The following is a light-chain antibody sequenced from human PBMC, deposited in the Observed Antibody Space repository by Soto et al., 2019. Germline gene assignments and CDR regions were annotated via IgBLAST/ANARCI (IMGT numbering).Light chain of an antibody. Sequence: EIVLTQSPGTLSLSPGERATLSCRASQSVSSSYLAWYQQKPGQAPRLLIYGASTRATGIPARFSGSGSGTEFTLTISSLQSEDFATYYCQQYNKWPLTFGEGTKVEIK. CDR2: GAS. CDR1: QSVSSSY. J-gene: IGKJ4*01. CDR3: QQYNKWPLT. V-gene: IGKV3-15*01.